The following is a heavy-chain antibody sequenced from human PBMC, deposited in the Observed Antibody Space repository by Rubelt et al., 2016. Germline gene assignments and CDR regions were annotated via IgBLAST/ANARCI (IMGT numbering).Heavy chain of an antibody. Sequence: QLQLQESGPGLVKPSETLSLTCTVSGGSISSSSYYWGWIRQPPGKGLEWIGSIYYSGSTYYKPSLKSRVTISGDTSKNQFSLKLSSVTAADTAVYYCARYYYDSSGIDIWGQGTMVTVSS. CDR1: GGSISSSSYY. CDR2: IYYSGST. D-gene: IGHD3-22*01. V-gene: IGHV4-39*07. CDR3: ARYYYDSSGIDI. J-gene: IGHJ3*02.